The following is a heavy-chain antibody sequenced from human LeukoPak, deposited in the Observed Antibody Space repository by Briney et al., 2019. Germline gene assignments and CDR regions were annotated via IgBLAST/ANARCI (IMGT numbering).Heavy chain of an antibody. CDR1: GGSISSGSYY. CDR2: IYYTGST. D-gene: IGHD3-16*01. V-gene: IGHV4-39*01. J-gene: IGHJ5*02. Sequence: SETLSLTCTVSGGSISSGSYYWGWIRQPPGKGLEWIGSIYYTGSTYYNPSLKSRVTMSVDKSKNQFSLKLSSVTAADTAVYYCARAGVWVGSYVFDPWGQGTLVTVSS. CDR3: ARAGVWVGSYVFDP.